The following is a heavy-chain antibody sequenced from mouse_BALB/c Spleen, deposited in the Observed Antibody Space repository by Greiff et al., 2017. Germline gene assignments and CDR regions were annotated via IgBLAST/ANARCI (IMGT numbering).Heavy chain of an antibody. D-gene: IGHD6-5*01. CDR1: GFTFSSFG. CDR3: ASYAPWFAY. V-gene: IGHV5-17*02. CDR2: ISSGSSTI. Sequence: EVKVVESGGGLVQPGGSRKLSCAASGFTFSSFGMHWVRQAPEKGLEWVAYISSGSSTIYYADTVKGRFTISRDNPKNTLFLQMTSLRSEDTAMYYCASYAPWFAYWGQGTLVTVSA. J-gene: IGHJ3*01.